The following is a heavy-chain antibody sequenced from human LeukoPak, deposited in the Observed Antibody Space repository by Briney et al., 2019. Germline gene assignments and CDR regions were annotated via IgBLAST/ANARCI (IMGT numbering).Heavy chain of an antibody. J-gene: IGHJ4*02. CDR3: ASSSNYVSSSDY. D-gene: IGHD4-11*01. CDR2: ICWDGGST. CDR1: GFTFDDYT. V-gene: IGHV3-43*01. Sequence: GGSLRLSCAASGFTFDDYTMHWVRQAPGKGLEWVSLICWDGGSTYYADSVKGRFTISRDNSKNSLYLQMNSLRTEDTALYYCASSSNYVSSSDYWGQGTLVTVSS.